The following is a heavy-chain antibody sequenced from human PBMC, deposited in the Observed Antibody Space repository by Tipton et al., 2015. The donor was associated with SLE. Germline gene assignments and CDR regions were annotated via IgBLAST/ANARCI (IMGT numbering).Heavy chain of an antibody. J-gene: IGHJ3*02. D-gene: IGHD1-1*01. CDR3: ARVRTNFRGFDI. V-gene: IGHV4-38-2*01. CDR2: IYHSGST. CDR1: GYSISSGYY. Sequence: TLSLTCAVSGYSISSGYYWGWIRQPPGKGLEWIGSIYHSGSTYYKPSLESRVTISVDTSKNQFSLKVSSVTAADTAVYYCARVRTNFRGFDIWGQGTMVNVSS.